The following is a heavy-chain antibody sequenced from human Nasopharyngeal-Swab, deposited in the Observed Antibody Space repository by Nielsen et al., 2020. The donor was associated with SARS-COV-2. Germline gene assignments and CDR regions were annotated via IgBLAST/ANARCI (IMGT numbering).Heavy chain of an antibody. D-gene: IGHD6-19*01. J-gene: IGHJ3*02. CDR2: IYYSGST. CDR3: ARDKGYSSGWPDAFDI. V-gene: IGHV4-59*13. Sequence: SETLSLTCTVSGGSIRSYYWSWIRQPPGKGLEWIGYIYYSGSTNYNPSLKSRVTISVDTSKNQFSLKLSSVTAADTAVYYCARDKGYSSGWPDAFDIWGQGTMVTVSS. CDR1: GGSIRSYY.